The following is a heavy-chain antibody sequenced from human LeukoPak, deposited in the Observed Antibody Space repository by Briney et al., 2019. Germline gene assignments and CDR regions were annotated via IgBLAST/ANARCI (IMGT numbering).Heavy chain of an antibody. CDR3: ARGDVLRYFDWLLETRHIDY. CDR1: GYTFTGYY. J-gene: IGHJ4*02. Sequence: ASVKVSCKASGYTFTGYYMHWVRQAPGQGLEWMGWINPNSGGTNYAQKFQGRVTMTRDTSISTAYMELSRLRSDDTAVYYCARGDVLRYFDWLLETRHIDYWGQGTLVTVSS. CDR2: INPNSGGT. V-gene: IGHV1-2*02. D-gene: IGHD3-9*01.